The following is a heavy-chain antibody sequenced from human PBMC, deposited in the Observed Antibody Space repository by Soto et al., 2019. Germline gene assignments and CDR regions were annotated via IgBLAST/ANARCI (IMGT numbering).Heavy chain of an antibody. CDR3: ATTSSSVRVPYCSSTSCWAFDI. V-gene: IGHV5-51*01. D-gene: IGHD2-2*01. Sequence: GESLKISCKGSGYSFTSYWIGWVRRMPGKGLEWMGIIYPGDSDTRYSPSFQGQVTISADKSISTAYLQWSSLKASDTAMYYCATTSSSVRVPYCSSTSCWAFDIWGQGTRVTGSS. CDR1: GYSFTSYW. CDR2: IYPGDSDT. J-gene: IGHJ3*02.